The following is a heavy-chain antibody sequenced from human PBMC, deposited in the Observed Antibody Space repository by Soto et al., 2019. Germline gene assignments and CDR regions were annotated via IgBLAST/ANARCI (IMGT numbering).Heavy chain of an antibody. Sequence: SETLSLTCAVSGGSISSSNWWSWVRQPPGKGLEWIGEIYHSGSTNYNPSLKSRVTISVDKSKNQFPLKLSSVTAADTAVYYCARAANSGSYRGNWFDPWGQGTLVTVSS. CDR1: GGSISSSNW. D-gene: IGHD1-26*01. CDR2: IYHSGST. J-gene: IGHJ5*02. CDR3: ARAANSGSYRGNWFDP. V-gene: IGHV4-4*02.